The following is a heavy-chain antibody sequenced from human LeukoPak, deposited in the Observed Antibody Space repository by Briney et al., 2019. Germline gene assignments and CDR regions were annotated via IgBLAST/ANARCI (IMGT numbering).Heavy chain of an antibody. CDR2: INSDGSTT. J-gene: IGHJ6*02. Sequence: GGSLRLSCAVSGFTFSNYWMYWVRQAPGKGLVWVSRINSDGSTTRYADSVKGRFTISRDNAKNTLYLQMNSLRAEDTAVYYCARVWGRRDGYKTYYYYGMDVWGQGTTVTVSS. V-gene: IGHV3-74*01. CDR3: ARVWGRRDGYKTYYYYGMDV. D-gene: IGHD5-24*01. CDR1: GFTFSNYW.